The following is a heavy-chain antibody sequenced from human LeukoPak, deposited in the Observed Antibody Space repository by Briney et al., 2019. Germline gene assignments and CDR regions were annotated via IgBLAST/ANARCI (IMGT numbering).Heavy chain of an antibody. CDR1: GYTFTGYY. Sequence: ASVKVSCKASGYTFTGYYMHWVRQAPGQGLEWMGWISAYNGNTNYAQKLQGRVTMTTDTSTSTAYMELRSLRSEDTAVYYCARDLRHRVGIAAAGTRAFDIWGQGTMVTVSS. J-gene: IGHJ3*02. CDR3: ARDLRHRVGIAAAGTRAFDI. CDR2: ISAYNGNT. D-gene: IGHD6-13*01. V-gene: IGHV1-18*04.